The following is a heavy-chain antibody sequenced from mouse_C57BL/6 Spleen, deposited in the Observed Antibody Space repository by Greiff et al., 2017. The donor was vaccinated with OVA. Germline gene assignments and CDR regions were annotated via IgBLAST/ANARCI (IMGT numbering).Heavy chain of an antibody. V-gene: IGHV1-50*01. CDR3: ARQGGAMDY. J-gene: IGHJ4*01. CDR1: GYTFTSYW. Sequence: QVQLKQPGAELVKPGASVKLSCKASGYTFTSYWMQWVKQRPGQGLEWIGEIDPSDSYTNYNQKFKGKATLTVDTSSSTAYMQRSSLTSEDAAVYYCARQGGAMDYWGQGTSVTVSS. CDR2: IDPSDSYT.